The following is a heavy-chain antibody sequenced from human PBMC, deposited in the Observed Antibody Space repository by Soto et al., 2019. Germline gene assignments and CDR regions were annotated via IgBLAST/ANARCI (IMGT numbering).Heavy chain of an antibody. D-gene: IGHD3-10*01. CDR2: VYYNGGS. CDR1: GGSIDGYN. Sequence: QVQLQESGPGLVKPSETLSLTCTVSGGSIDGYNCAWIRQPPGKALGWVGYVYYNGGSSYNPSLKXXVXXSMDTSKSQFSLQLRAVTAADTAVCYCARQGIGNLHGLVDVWGRGTTVTVSS. J-gene: IGHJ6*02. V-gene: IGHV4-59*08. CDR3: ARQGIGNLHGLVDV.